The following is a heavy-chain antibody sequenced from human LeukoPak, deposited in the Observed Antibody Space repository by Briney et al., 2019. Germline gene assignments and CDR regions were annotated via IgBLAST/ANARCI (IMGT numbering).Heavy chain of an antibody. D-gene: IGHD3-10*01. CDR1: GDTLSELT. CDR2: FDPGAGEI. J-gene: IGHJ4*02. V-gene: IGHV1-24*01. Sequence: ASVKVSCKVSGDTLSELTMHWVRQAPGKGLEWMGDFDPGAGEILYAQQFQGSVTMTEDTSTDTAYMELTSLRSEDSGVYFCAAGGIYSLLDYWGQGTLVTVSS. CDR3: AAGGIYSLLDY.